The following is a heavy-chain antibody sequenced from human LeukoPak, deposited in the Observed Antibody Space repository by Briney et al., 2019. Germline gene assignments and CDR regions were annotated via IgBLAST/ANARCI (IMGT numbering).Heavy chain of an antibody. V-gene: IGHV3-30*18. CDR2: ISYDGSNK. J-gene: IGHJ5*02. CDR1: GFTLSSYG. D-gene: IGHD3-10*01. CDR3: AKDDSSGSYYNWFDP. Sequence: PGRSLRLSCAASGFTLSSYGMHWVRQAPGKGLEWVAVISYDGSNKYYADSVKGRFTISRDNSKNTLYLQMNSLRAEDTAVYYCAKDDSSGSYYNWFDPWGQGTLVTVSS.